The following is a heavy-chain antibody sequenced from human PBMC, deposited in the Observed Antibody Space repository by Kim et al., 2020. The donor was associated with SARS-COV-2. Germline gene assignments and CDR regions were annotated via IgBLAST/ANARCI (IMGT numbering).Heavy chain of an antibody. CDR2: IDDSGST. Sequence: SETLSLTCTVSDDSISGYYWSWIRQSPGKGLEWIGHIDDSGSTNYNPSLKSRVTILVDTSKKQFSLNLRSVTAADTAVYYCATYTWIELWLRGGDFDYWG. V-gene: IGHV4-59*01. CDR3: ATYTWIELWLRGGDFDY. CDR1: DDSISGYY. D-gene: IGHD5-18*01. J-gene: IGHJ4*01.